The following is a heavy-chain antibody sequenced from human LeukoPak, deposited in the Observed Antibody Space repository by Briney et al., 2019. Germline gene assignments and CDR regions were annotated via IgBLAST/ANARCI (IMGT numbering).Heavy chain of an antibody. Sequence: GGSLRLSCAASGFTFSSYAMHWVRQAPGKGLEYVSDISSNGGSTYYANSVRGRFTISRDNSKNTLYPQMGSLRAEDMAVYYCARDRDDFWSGYYDAFDIWGQGTMVTVSS. D-gene: IGHD3-3*01. CDR3: ARDRDDFWSGYYDAFDI. CDR1: GFTFSSYA. CDR2: ISSNGGST. V-gene: IGHV3-64*01. J-gene: IGHJ3*02.